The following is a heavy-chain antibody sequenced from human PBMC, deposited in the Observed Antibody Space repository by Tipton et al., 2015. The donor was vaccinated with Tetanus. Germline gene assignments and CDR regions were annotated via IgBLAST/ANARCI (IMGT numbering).Heavy chain of an antibody. Sequence: TLSLTCTVSGGSISSGTFYWDWLRQPPGKPLEWIGNIYYTGSTLQNPSLKSRVTMSPDRSKNQFYLEVRSVTAADTAVYYCSRSAVNWFDPWGQGTLVTVSS. V-gene: IGHV4-39*01. CDR2: IYYTGST. J-gene: IGHJ5*02. CDR1: GGSISSGTFY. CDR3: SRSAVNWFDP.